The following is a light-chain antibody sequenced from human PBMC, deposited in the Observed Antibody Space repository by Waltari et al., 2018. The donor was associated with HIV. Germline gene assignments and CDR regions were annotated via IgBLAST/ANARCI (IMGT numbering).Light chain of an antibody. CDR3: MQSIQPSLT. CDR2: EVS. V-gene: IGKV2D-29*02. Sequence: DIVMTQPPPSLSVTPGQPASIPGKSSQSLLLSDGKTYLYWYLQTPGQFPQLLIHEVSNRFSGVPDRFSGSGSVTDFTLKISRVEAEDVGVYYCMQSIQPSLTFGGGTKVEIK. CDR1: QSLLLSDGKTY. J-gene: IGKJ4*01.